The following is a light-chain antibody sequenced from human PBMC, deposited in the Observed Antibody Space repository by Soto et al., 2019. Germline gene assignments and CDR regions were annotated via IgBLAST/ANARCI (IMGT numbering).Light chain of an antibody. CDR2: GAS. CDR1: QSISSNY. CDR3: QQYGSSPPVT. J-gene: IGKJ5*01. Sequence: EIVLTQSPGTLSLSPGERATLSCRASQSISSNYLAWYQQKPGQAPRLLIFGASIRATGIPDRFGGSGSGTDFTLSISRLEPEDFAVYYCQQYGSSPPVTFGQGTRLEIK. V-gene: IGKV3-20*01.